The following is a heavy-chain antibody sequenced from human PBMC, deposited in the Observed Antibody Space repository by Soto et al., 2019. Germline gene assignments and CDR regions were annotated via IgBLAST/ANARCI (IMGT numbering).Heavy chain of an antibody. CDR1: GFTFDDYG. V-gene: IGHV3-20*04. D-gene: IGHD3-16*01. CDR3: ARGRPLGTFFDY. J-gene: IGHJ4*02. CDR2: INWNGGST. Sequence: PGGSLRLSCAASGFTFDDYGMSWVRQAPGKGLEWISGINWNGGSTGYADSVTGRFTISRDNAKNSLYLQMNSLRAEYTALYYCARGRPLGTFFDYWGQGTLVTVSS.